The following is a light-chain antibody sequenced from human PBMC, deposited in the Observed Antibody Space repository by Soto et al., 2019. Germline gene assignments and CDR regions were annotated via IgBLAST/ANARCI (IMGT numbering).Light chain of an antibody. CDR3: SSFTTSATLV. CDR1: TSDIGAYNF. CDR2: QVN. V-gene: IGLV2-14*01. Sequence: QSALTQPASVSGSPGQSIDVSCTGTTSDIGAYNFVSWYQHYPGKAPQLIIYQVNNRPSGVSDRFSGSKSGNTASLTISGPQDYDEADYYCSSFTTSATLVFGGGTKLTVL. J-gene: IGLJ2*01.